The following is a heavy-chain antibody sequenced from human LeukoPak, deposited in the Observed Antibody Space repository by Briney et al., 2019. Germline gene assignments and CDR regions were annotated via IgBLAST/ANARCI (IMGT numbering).Heavy chain of an antibody. V-gene: IGHV1-2*02. D-gene: IGHD3-16*02. J-gene: IGHJ5*02. CDR2: INPNSGGT. CDR3: ARPIIAHLNWFDP. Sequence: GASVKVSCKASGYTFTGYYMHWVRQAPGQGLEWMGWINPNSGGTNYAQKFQGRVTMTRDTSISTAYMELSRLRSDDTAVYYCARPIIAHLNWFDPWGQGTLVTVSS. CDR1: GYTFTGYY.